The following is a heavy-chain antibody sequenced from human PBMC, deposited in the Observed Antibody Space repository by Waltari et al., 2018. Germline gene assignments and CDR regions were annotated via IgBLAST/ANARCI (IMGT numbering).Heavy chain of an antibody. CDR2: IYYGGST. CDR1: GGSISSSSYY. D-gene: IGHD5-12*01. V-gene: IGHV4-39*07. CDR3: ARGQQGEYSGYDY. Sequence: QLQLQESGPGLVKPSETLSLTCTVSGGSISSSSYYWGWIRQPPGKGLEWIGSIYYGGSTYYNPSLKSRVTISVDTSKNQFSLKLSSVTAADTAVYYCARGQQGEYSGYDYWGQGTLVTVSS. J-gene: IGHJ4*02.